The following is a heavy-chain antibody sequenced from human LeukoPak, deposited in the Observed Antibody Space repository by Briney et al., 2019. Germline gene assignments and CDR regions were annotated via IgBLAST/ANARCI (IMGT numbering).Heavy chain of an antibody. D-gene: IGHD1-20*01. J-gene: IGHJ4*02. Sequence: GSLRLSCAASGFTFSDYYMSWIRQPAGKGLEWIGSISHSGSTYYDPSLKSRITISVDTSKNQFSLKVRSVTAADTAVYYCARRITGTTSDSFDYWGQGILVTVSS. V-gene: IGHV4-38-2*01. CDR3: ARRITGTTSDSFDY. CDR1: GFTFSDYY. CDR2: ISHSGST.